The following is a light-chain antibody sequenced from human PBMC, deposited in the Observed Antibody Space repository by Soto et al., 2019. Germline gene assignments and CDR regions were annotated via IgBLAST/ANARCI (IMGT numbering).Light chain of an antibody. Sequence: QSVLTQPASVSGSPGQSITISCTGTSSDVGGYNYVSWYQQHPGKAPKLMIYEVSNRPSGVSNRFSGSKSGNTASLTISGLQDDDEDDYYCSSYTSSSTLRVFGTGTKVTVL. CDR3: SSYTSSSTLRV. J-gene: IGLJ1*01. CDR2: EVS. CDR1: SSDVGGYNY. V-gene: IGLV2-14*01.